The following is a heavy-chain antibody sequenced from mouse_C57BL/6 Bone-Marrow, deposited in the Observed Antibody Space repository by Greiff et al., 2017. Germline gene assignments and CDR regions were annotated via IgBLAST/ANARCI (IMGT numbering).Heavy chain of an antibody. V-gene: IGHV1-9*01. D-gene: IGHD1-2*01. J-gene: IGHJ3*01. CDR2: ILPGGGGT. Sequence: QVQLQQSGAELMKPGASVKLSCKATGYTFTGYWIEWVKQRPGHGLEWIGEILPGGGGTNYNEKFKGKATFTADTSSNTAYMQLSSLSTEDSAIYYCAREDSVLRFAYWGQGTLVTVSA. CDR1: GYTFTGYW. CDR3: AREDSVLRFAY.